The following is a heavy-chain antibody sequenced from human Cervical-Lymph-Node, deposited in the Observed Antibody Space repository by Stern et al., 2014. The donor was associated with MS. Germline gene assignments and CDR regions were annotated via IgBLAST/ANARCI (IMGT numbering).Heavy chain of an antibody. V-gene: IGHV3-7*01. J-gene: IGHJ4*02. Sequence: EVQLVDSGGGLVQPGGSLRLSCVASGFSFDTYWMSWVLPAPGKGLECVADRRKDAGDRTYEDSVKGRFIVSRDNAKNSICLQMDRLRVDDTAVYYCARLEYTSWSRGFDSWGQGTLVTVSS. D-gene: IGHD1-1*01. CDR1: GFSFDTYW. CDR2: RRKDAGDR. CDR3: ARLEYTSWSRGFDS.